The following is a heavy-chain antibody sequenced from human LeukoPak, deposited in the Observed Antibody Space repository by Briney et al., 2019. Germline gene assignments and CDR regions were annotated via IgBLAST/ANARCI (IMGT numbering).Heavy chain of an antibody. D-gene: IGHD5-12*01. CDR1: GGSFSGYY. Sequence: SETLSLTCAVYGGSFSGYYWSWIRQPPGKGLEWIGEINHSGSTNYNPSLKSRVTISVDTPKNQFSLKLSSVTAADTAVYYCAGTHSGYDFYWGQGTLVTVSS. V-gene: IGHV4-34*01. CDR3: AGTHSGYDFY. CDR2: INHSGST. J-gene: IGHJ4*02.